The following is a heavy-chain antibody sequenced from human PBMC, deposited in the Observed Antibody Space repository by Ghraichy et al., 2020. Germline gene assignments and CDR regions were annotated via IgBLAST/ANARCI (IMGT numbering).Heavy chain of an antibody. CDR3: ASQSGYCSSTSCYGPGVYNWFDP. D-gene: IGHD2-2*01. J-gene: IGHJ5*02. CDR2: IYYSGST. V-gene: IGHV4-39*01. Sequence: SQTLSLTCTVSGGSISSSSYYWGWIRQPPGKGLEWIGSIYYSGSTYYNPSLKSRVTISVDTSKNQFSLKLSSVTAADTAVYYCASQSGYCSSTSCYGPGVYNWFDPWGQGTLVTVSS. CDR1: GGSISSSSYY.